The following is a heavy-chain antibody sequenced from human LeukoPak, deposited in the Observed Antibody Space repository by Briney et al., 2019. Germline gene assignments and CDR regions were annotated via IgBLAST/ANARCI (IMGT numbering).Heavy chain of an antibody. CDR3: ARGYHGHYYDSSGSIDY. V-gene: IGHV4-31*11. J-gene: IGHJ4*02. CDR2: IYYSGST. D-gene: IGHD3-22*01. CDR1: GGSISSSNW. Sequence: SETLSLTCAVSGGSISSSNWWSWVRQHPGKGLEWIGYIYYSGSTYYNPSLRSRVTISVDTSKTQFSLKLSSVTAADTAVYYCARGYHGHYYDSSGSIDYWGQGTLVTVSS.